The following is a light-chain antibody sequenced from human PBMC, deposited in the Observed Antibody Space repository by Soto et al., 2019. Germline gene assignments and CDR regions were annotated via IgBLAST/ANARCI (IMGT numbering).Light chain of an antibody. J-gene: IGLJ3*02. CDR2: ENT. CDR1: SSNIGAGYD. V-gene: IGLV1-40*01. CDR3: QSYDTLGGSRV. Sequence: QSVLTQPPSVSGAPGQRVTISCTGTSSNIGAGYDVHWYQQLPGTAPKLLIHENTNRPSGVPDRFSGSRSGTSASLAITGVQPEDESDYYCQSYDTLGGSRVFGGGTTLTVL.